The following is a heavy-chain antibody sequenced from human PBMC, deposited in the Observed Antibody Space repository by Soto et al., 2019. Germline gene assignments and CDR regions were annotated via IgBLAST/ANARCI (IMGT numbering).Heavy chain of an antibody. CDR1: GYTFTSYG. CDR3: ARDVLERWLQSHFDY. Sequence: ASVKVSCKASGYTFTSYGISWVRQAPGQGLEWMGWISAYNGNTNYAQKLQGRVTMTTDTSTSTAYMELRSLRSDDTAVYYCARDVLERWLQSHFDYWGQGTLVTVSS. CDR2: ISAYNGNT. V-gene: IGHV1-18*01. J-gene: IGHJ4*02. D-gene: IGHD4-4*01.